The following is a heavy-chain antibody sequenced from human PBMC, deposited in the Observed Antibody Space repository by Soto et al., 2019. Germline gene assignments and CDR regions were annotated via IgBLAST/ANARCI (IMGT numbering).Heavy chain of an antibody. Sequence: EVQLVESGGGLVKPGGSLRLSCAASGFTFSNAWMSWVRQAPGKGLEWVGRIKSKTDGGTTDYAAPVKGRFTISRDDSKNTLYLQMNSVKPEVSAVYDCTTFPLWLIYYYYCLDVWGKGSAVTVS. CDR1: GFTFSNAW. J-gene: IGHJ6*03. D-gene: IGHD3-10*01. CDR3: TTFPLWLIYYYYCLDV. CDR2: IKSKTDGGTT. V-gene: IGHV3-15*01.